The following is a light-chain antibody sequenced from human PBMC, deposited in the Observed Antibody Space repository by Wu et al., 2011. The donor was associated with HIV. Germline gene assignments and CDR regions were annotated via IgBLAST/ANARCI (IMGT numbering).Light chain of an antibody. CDR1: QSVSSN. CDR3: QQYVSSPT. J-gene: IGKJ5*01. V-gene: IGKV3-15*01. Sequence: ATLSCRASQSVSSNLAWYQQKPGQAPRLLIYGASTRATGIPARFSGSGSGTEFTLTISRLEPEDSAVYFCQQYVSSPTFGQGTRLEIK. CDR2: GAS.